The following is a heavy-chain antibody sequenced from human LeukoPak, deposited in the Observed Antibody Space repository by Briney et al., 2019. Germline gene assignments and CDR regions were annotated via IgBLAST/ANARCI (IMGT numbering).Heavy chain of an antibody. D-gene: IGHD6-13*01. V-gene: IGHV3-74*01. Sequence: PGGSLRLSCAASEFTFGDHWMHWVRQVPGKGLVWVSHINTDGSSPTYGDSAKGRFTVSRDNAKNTLFLQMNRLRVEDTAVYYCARGTAATAGIDYWGQGTLVTVSS. CDR1: EFTFGDHW. J-gene: IGHJ4*02. CDR3: ARGTAATAGIDY. CDR2: INTDGSSP.